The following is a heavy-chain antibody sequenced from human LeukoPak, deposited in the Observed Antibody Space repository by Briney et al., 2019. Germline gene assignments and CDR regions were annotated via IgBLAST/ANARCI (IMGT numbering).Heavy chain of an antibody. CDR3: TADLMFCTSTSCYESYYFNY. J-gene: IGHJ4*02. CDR2: IKSKTYGGTT. Sequence: GGSLRLSCAASGFSFNNAWMSWVRQAPGKGLEWVGRIKSKTYGGTTDYAAPVRGRFTISRDATKNTLHLQMDSLKTEDTAVYYCTADLMFCTSTSCYESYYFNYWGQGSLVSVSS. CDR1: GFSFNNAW. V-gene: IGHV3-15*01. D-gene: IGHD2-2*01.